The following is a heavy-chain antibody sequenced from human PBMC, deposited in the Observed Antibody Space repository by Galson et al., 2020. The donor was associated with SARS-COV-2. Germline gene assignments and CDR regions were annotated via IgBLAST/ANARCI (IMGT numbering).Heavy chain of an antibody. D-gene: IGHD2-21*02. CDR1: GDTFPSRD. Sequence: ASVTVSCRASGDTFPSRDLSWVRPAAGHGLEWLGWMNPHSGNTGYVQKFQGRVTMTRDTATRTAYMELYTLRSDDTAVYYCATQVNCGSDCYPGAFDLWGQGTSVTVSS. V-gene: IGHV1-8*01. CDR2: MNPHSGNT. CDR3: ATQVNCGSDCYPGAFDL. J-gene: IGHJ6*02.